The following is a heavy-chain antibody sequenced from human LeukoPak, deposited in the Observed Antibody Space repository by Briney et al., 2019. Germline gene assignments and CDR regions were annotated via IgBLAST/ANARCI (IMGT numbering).Heavy chain of an antibody. CDR1: GFTFSSYD. CDR2: ISTISSTK. V-gene: IGHV3-48*02. J-gene: IGHJ4*02. CDR3: ARGKIGYYYGDYDGY. Sequence: GGSLRLSCAASGFTFSSYDMNWVRQAPGKGLEWVSYISTISSTKYYADSVKGRFTISRDNAKNSLYLQMNSLRDEDTTVYYCARGKIGYYYGDYDGYWGQGTLVTVSS. D-gene: IGHD4-17*01.